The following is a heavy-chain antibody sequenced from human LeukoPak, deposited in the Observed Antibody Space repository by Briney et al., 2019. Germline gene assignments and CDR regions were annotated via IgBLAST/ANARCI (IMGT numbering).Heavy chain of an antibody. CDR3: ARGTRHHYYYYGMNV. CDR1: GYTFTSYD. J-gene: IGHJ6*02. V-gene: IGHV1-8*01. CDR2: MNPNSGNT. Sequence: ASVRVSCKASGYTFTSYDINWVRQATGQGLEWMGWMNPNSGNTGYAQKFQGRVTMTRNTSISTAYMELSSLRSEDTAVYYCARGTRHHYYYYGMNVWGQGTTVTVSS.